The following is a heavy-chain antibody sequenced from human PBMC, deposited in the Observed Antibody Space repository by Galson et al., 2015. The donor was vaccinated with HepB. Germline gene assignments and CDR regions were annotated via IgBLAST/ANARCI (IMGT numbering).Heavy chain of an antibody. Sequence: SVKVSCKASGGTFSTYAISWVRQAPGQGLEWMGGIIPFLGVPNYAQNFQGRVTITADKSTSTAYMELSSLRSEDTAMYYCAISYPYYYYYMGVWGKGTTVTVSS. CDR2: IIPFLGVP. J-gene: IGHJ6*03. CDR1: GGTFSTYA. CDR3: AISYPYYYYYMGV. V-gene: IGHV1-69*10.